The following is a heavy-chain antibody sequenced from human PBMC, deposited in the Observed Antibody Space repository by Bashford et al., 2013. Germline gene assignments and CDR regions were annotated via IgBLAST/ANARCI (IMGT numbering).Heavy chain of an antibody. CDR1: GGSISSSNW. CDR3: ARVRREIIWAGSTANFDY. D-gene: IGHD3-16*01. Sequence: SSETLSLTCAVSGGSISSSNWWSWVRQPPGKGLEWIGYIYYSGSTNYNPSLKSRVTISVDTSKNQFSLKLSSVTAADTAVYYCARVRREIIWAGSTANFDYWGQGTLVTVSS. CDR2: IYYSGST. J-gene: IGHJ4*02. V-gene: IGHV4-4*02.